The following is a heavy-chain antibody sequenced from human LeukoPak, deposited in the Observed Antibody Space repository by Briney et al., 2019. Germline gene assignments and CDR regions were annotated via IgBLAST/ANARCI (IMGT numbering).Heavy chain of an antibody. Sequence: SETLSLTCTVSGDSISSYYWSWIRQPAEKGLEWIGLIYTSGNTNYNPSLKSRVTMSVDTSKNHFSLRLSSVTAADTAVYYCARVYSSGYYYDDYWGQGTLVTVSS. CDR1: GDSISSYY. CDR3: ARVYSSGYYYDDY. D-gene: IGHD3-22*01. J-gene: IGHJ4*02. CDR2: IYTSGNT. V-gene: IGHV4-4*07.